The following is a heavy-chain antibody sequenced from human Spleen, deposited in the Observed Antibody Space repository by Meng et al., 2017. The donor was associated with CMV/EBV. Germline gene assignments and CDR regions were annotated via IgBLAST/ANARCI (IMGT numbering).Heavy chain of an antibody. Sequence: SETLSLTCTVSGGSISSSSYYWGWIRQPPGKGLEWIGSIYYSGSTYYNPSLKSRVTISVDTSKNQFSLKLSSVTAADTAVYYCARDYPDSGSYRRFDAFDIWGQGTMVTVSS. J-gene: IGHJ3*02. D-gene: IGHD1-26*01. CDR1: GGSISSSSYY. V-gene: IGHV4-39*07. CDR2: IYYSGST. CDR3: ARDYPDSGSYRRFDAFDI.